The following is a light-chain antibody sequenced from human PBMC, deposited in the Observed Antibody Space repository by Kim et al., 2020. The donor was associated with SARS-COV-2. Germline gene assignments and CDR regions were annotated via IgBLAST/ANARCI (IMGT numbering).Light chain of an antibody. CDR3: QQTYSTPWT. V-gene: IGKV1-39*01. CDR1: QSISRY. J-gene: IGKJ1*01. CDR2: ATS. Sequence: DIQMTQSPSSLSASVGDRVTITCRASQSISRYLNWYHHKPGKAPKLLIYATSSLQSGVPSRFSGSGSGTDGSGTDFTLTITSLQPEDFAIYYCQQTYSTPWTFGQGTKVDIK.